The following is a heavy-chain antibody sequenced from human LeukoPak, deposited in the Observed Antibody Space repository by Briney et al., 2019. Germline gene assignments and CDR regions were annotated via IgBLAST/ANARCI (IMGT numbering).Heavy chain of an antibody. CDR1: GFTFSSYE. J-gene: IGHJ3*02. CDR3: ARVGGWYRSFDI. D-gene: IGHD6-19*01. Sequence: GGSLRLSCAASGFTFSSYEMNWVRQAPGKGLEWVSYISSGGSTIYYADSVKGRFTISRDNAKNSLYLQMTSLRAEDTAVYYCARVGGWYRSFDIWGQGKMVTVSS. CDR2: ISSGGSTI. V-gene: IGHV3-48*03.